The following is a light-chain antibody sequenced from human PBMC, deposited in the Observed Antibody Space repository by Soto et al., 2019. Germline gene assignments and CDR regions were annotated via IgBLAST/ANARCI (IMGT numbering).Light chain of an antibody. CDR2: KAS. CDR1: QSISSW. Sequence: DIQMTQSPSTLSASIGDRVNITCRASQSISSWLAWYQQKPGKAPKVLLYKASNLESGVPSRFSGSGSETEFTLTISSLQPDDFATYYCQQYNVYSTFGGGTKVEIK. CDR3: QQYNVYST. V-gene: IGKV1-5*03. J-gene: IGKJ4*01.